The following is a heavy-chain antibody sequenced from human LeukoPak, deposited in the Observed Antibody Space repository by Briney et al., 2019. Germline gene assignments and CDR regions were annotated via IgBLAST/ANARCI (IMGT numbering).Heavy chain of an antibody. CDR3: ARDGGSYQFNY. J-gene: IGHJ4*02. CDR2: TSGNGGRT. D-gene: IGHD1-26*01. CDR1: GFTFSSYA. V-gene: IGHV3-23*01. Sequence: GGSLRLSCAASGFTFSSYAMSWVRQAPGKGLEWVSATSGNGGRTYYADSVKGRFTISRDNSKNTLYLQMSSLRAEDKAVYYCARDGGSYQFNYWGQGTLVTVSS.